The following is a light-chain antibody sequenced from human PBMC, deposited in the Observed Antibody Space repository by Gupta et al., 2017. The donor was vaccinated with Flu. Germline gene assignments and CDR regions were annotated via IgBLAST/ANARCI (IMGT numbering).Light chain of an antibody. CDR3: AAWDDSLSALV. V-gene: IGLV1-47*01. Sequence: QSVLTQPPSASGTPGQRVTISCSGSSSNIGSNYVYWYQQLPRTAPKLLIYRNNQRPSGVPDRFSGSKSGTSASLAISGLRSEDEADYYCAAWDDSLSALVFGGGTKLTVL. CDR1: SSNIGSNY. CDR2: RNN. J-gene: IGLJ3*02.